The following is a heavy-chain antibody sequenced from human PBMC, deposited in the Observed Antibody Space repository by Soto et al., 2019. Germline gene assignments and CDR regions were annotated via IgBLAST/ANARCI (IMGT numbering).Heavy chain of an antibody. J-gene: IGHJ6*02. V-gene: IGHV1-69*06. CDR3: ARDRGIAVAGPYNGMDV. D-gene: IGHD6-19*01. CDR2: IIPIFGTA. CDR1: GGTFSSYA. Sequence: QVQLVQCGAEVKKPGSSVKVSCKASGGTFSSYAISWVRQAPGQGLEWMGGIIPIFGTANYAQKFQGRVTITADKSTSTAYMELSSLRSEDTAVYYCARDRGIAVAGPYNGMDVWGQGTTVTVSS.